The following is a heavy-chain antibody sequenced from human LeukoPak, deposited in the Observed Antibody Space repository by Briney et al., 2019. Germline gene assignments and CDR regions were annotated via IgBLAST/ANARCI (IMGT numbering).Heavy chain of an antibody. CDR3: AIRGEGSSWSGYGDY. J-gene: IGHJ4*02. CDR2: INPNSGGT. V-gene: IGHV1-2*06. Sequence: ASVKVSCKASGGTFSSYAISWVRQAPGQGLEWMGRINPNSGGTNYAQKFQGRVTMTRDTSISTAYMELSRLRSGDTAVYYCAIRGEGSSWSGYGDYWGQGTLVTVSS. CDR1: GGTFSSYA. D-gene: IGHD6-13*01.